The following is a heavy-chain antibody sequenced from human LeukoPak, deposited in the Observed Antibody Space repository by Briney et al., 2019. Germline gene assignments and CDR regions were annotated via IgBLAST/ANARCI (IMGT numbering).Heavy chain of an antibody. V-gene: IGHV3-30*18. CDR1: GFTFSSYG. CDR3: AKDRADPVWYFDY. J-gene: IGHJ4*02. Sequence: GRSLRLSCAASGFTFSSYGMHWVRQAPGKGLEWVAVISYDGSNKYYADSVKGRFTISRDNSKNTLYLQMNSLRAEDTAVYYCAKDRADPVWYFDYWGQGTLVTVSS. D-gene: IGHD2-8*01. CDR2: ISYDGSNK.